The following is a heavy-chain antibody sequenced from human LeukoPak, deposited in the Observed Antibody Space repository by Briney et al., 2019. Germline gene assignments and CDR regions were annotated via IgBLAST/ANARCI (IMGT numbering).Heavy chain of an antibody. D-gene: IGHD2-15*01. CDR3: ARGAGVVAATTLDY. CDR1: GFTFSSYS. CDR2: ISSSSSYI. J-gene: IGHJ4*02. Sequence: GSLPLYSAASGFTFSSYSMNWVRQAPGQGLEWVSSISSSSSYIYYADAVKGRFTISRDNAKNSLYLQMNSLRAEDTAVYYGARGAGVVAATTLDYWGQGALVTVSS. V-gene: IGHV3-21*01.